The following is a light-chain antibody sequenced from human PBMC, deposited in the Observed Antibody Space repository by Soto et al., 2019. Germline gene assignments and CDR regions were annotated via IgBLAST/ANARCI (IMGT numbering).Light chain of an antibody. CDR2: DAS. CDR3: QQAYSFPIT. V-gene: IGKV1-12*01. J-gene: IGKJ5*01. CDR1: HYIDSW. Sequence: DIQMTQSPSSVSASVGDTVTITCRASHYIDSWLAWYQQKSGKAPKLLIYDASRLRSGVPSTFSGSRSGTDFTLTITDLQPEDFATYYCQQAYSFPITFSQGTRLEIK.